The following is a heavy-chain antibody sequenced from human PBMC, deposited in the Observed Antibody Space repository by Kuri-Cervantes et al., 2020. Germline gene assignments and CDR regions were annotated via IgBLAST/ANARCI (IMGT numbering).Heavy chain of an antibody. CDR1: GFTFSSYW. Sequence: GGSLRLSCAASGFTFSSYWMSWVRQAPGKGLEWVANIKQDGSEKYYVDSVKGRFTISRDNAKNSLYLQMNSLRAEDTAVYYCARDAVLLWFGELSGYYHGMDVWGQGTTVTVSS. CDR3: ARDAVLLWFGELSGYYHGMDV. CDR2: IKQDGSEK. J-gene: IGHJ6*02. V-gene: IGHV3-7*01. D-gene: IGHD3-10*01.